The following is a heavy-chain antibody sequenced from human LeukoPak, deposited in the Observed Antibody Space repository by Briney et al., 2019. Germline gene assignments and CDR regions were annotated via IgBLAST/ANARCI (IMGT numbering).Heavy chain of an antibody. CDR3: ARGLGRTAMVTRGGVRFDY. D-gene: IGHD5-18*01. J-gene: IGHJ4*02. CDR1: GYTFTSYD. CDR2: MNPNSGNT. Sequence: GASVKVSCKASGYTFTSYDINWVRQATGQGLEWMGWMNPNSGNTGYAQKFQDRVTMTRNTSISTAYMELSRLRSEDTVVYYCARGLGRTAMVTRGGVRFDYWGQGTLVTVSS. V-gene: IGHV1-8*01.